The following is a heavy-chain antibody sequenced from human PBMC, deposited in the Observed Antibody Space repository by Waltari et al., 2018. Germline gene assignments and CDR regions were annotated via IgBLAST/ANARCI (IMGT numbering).Heavy chain of an antibody. CDR3: EREDY. J-gene: IGHJ4*02. CDR2: INPSGDTK. Sequence: QVQLVQSGAEVKKPGASVKVSCKASEDTFSRYYIHWVRQAPGKGIGWMGIINPSGDTKSDAQKFQGRVTMTRDTSTNTLYMELSGLRSEDTAVYYCEREDYWGQGTLVTVSS. V-gene: IGHV1-46*01. CDR1: EDTFSRYY.